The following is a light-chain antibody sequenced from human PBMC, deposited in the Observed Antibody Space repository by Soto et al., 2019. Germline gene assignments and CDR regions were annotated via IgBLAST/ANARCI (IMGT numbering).Light chain of an antibody. CDR2: GAS. J-gene: IGKJ1*01. Sequence: EILLTQSPGTLSLSPGETTTLSCRSSQSVSSSYLAWYLQKPGQAPRLLIYGASSRATGIPDRFSGSGSGTDFTLTISRLEPEDFAVYYCQQYGSSPRTFGQGTKVDIK. CDR3: QQYGSSPRT. CDR1: QSVSSSY. V-gene: IGKV3-20*01.